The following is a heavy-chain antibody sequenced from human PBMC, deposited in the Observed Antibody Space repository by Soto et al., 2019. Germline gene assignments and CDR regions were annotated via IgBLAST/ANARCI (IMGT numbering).Heavy chain of an antibody. CDR3: AKDAFSTPSNS. Sequence: PGGSLRLSCAASRFTFSIYWMCWVRQAPGKGLEWVANINQGSSGKYYVDSVKGRFTISRDNARNLLFLQMNSLRVEDTGVYFCAKDAFSTPSNSWGQGTLVTVSS. CDR1: RFTFSIYW. CDR2: INQGSSGK. V-gene: IGHV3-7*03. D-gene: IGHD2-8*01. J-gene: IGHJ5*02.